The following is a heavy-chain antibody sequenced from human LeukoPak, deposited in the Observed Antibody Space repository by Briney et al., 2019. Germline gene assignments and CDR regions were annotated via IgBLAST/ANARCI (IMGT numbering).Heavy chain of an antibody. J-gene: IGHJ4*02. CDR2: ISSSGGST. CDR3: AKVGYYYDSSGYYY. D-gene: IGHD3-22*01. V-gene: IGHV3-23*01. CDR1: GFTFSSYA. Sequence: PGGSLRLSCAASGFTFSSYAMNWVRQAPGKGLEWVSFISSSGGSTYYADSVKGRFTISRDNSKNTLYLQMNSLRAEDTAVYYCAKVGYYYDSSGYYYWGQGTLVTVSS.